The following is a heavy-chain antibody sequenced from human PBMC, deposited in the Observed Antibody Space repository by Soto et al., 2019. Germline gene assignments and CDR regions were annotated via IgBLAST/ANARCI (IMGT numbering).Heavy chain of an antibody. CDR3: ARDRQGKVYAMWGGMDV. CDR2: ISYDGSNK. CDR1: GFTFSSYA. D-gene: IGHD2-8*01. J-gene: IGHJ6*02. Sequence: QVQLVESGGGVVQPGRSLRLSCAASGFTFSSYAMHWVRQAPGKGLEWVAVISYDGSNKYYADSVKGRFTISRDNSKNTLYLQMNSLRAEDTAVYYCARDRQGKVYAMWGGMDVWGQGTTVTVSS. V-gene: IGHV3-30-3*01.